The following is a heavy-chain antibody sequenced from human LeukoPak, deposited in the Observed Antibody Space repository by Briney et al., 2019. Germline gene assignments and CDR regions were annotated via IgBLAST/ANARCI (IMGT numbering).Heavy chain of an antibody. D-gene: IGHD3-22*01. CDR1: AGTFSSYA. CDR3: AIRHYYDSSGYYVWFDP. CDR2: IIPIFGTA. V-gene: IGHV1-69*05. Sequence: SVKVSCKASAGTFSSYAISWVRQAPGQGLEWMGGIIPIFGTANYAQKFQGRVTITTDESTSTAYMELSSLRSEDTAVYYCAIRHYYDSSGYYVWFDPWGQGTLVTVSS. J-gene: IGHJ5*02.